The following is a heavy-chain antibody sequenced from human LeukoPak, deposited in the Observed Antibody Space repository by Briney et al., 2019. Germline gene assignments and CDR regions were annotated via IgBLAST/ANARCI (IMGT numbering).Heavy chain of an antibody. CDR2: ILYDGTNK. CDR3: ARERWGDAFDI. Sequence: QPGGSLRLSCAASGFSFSRYDMHWVRQAPGKGLEWVADILYDGTNKNYADSVKGRFTISRDNSKNTLYLQMNSLRAEDTAVYYCARERWGDAFDIWGQGTMVTVSS. CDR1: GFSFSRYD. J-gene: IGHJ3*02. D-gene: IGHD3-16*01. V-gene: IGHV3-30*04.